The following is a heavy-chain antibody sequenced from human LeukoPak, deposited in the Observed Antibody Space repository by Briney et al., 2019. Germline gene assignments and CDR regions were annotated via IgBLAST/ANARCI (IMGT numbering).Heavy chain of an antibody. CDR2: ISSSSSTI. J-gene: IGHJ4*02. CDR3: ARDGPFITNFGVITMGYYFDY. V-gene: IGHV3-48*02. Sequence: GSLRLSCAASGFTFSSYSMNWVRQAPGKGLEWVSYISSSSSTIYYADSVKGRFTISRDNAKNSLYLQMNSLRDEDTAVYYCARDGPFITNFGVITMGYYFDYWGQGTLVTVSS. CDR1: GFTFSSYS. D-gene: IGHD3-3*01.